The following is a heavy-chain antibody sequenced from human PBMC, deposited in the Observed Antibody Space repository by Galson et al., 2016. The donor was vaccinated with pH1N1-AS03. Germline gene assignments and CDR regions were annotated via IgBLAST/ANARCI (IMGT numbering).Heavy chain of an antibody. CDR3: ARSLGPLEFTGYHNRCDP. CDR1: GGSISTYF. Sequence: QVQLPESGPGLVKPPETLSLTCTVPGGSISTYFWSWIRQPAGKGLEWIGHASHSGSTKYNHSLNSRGAISLDNSKNPFSLELRSVTAADKAISYCARSLGPLEFTGYHNRCDPWGQGTLVTVSP. V-gene: IGHV4-4*07. D-gene: IGHD3-9*01. J-gene: IGHJ5*02. CDR2: ASHSGST.